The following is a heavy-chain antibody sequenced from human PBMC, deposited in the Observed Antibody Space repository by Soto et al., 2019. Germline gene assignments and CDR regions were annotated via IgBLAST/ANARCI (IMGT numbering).Heavy chain of an antibody. CDR1: GYTFTNYA. CDR3: ARDVGQQLFDY. CDR2: INVDNGGT. V-gene: IGHV1-18*04. J-gene: IGHJ4*02. Sequence: VKVSCKASGYTFTNYAIHWVRQAPGQRLEWMAWINVDNGGTKYAQKLQGRVSMTTDTSTSTAYMELRSLRSDDTAVYYCARDVGQQLFDYWGQGTLVTVSS. D-gene: IGHD6-13*01.